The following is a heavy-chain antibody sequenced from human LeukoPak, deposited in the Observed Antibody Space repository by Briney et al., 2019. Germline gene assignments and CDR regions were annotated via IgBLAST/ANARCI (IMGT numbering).Heavy chain of an antibody. CDR2: ISSSGGST. Sequence: GGSLRLSCSASGFTFSSYAMHWVRQAPGKGLEYVSSISSSGGSTYYADAVKGRFTISRYNYKNTLFLQMSSLRTEDTAVYYCASPYSGYDYNFDHWGQGTLVTVSS. D-gene: IGHD5-12*01. J-gene: IGHJ4*02. V-gene: IGHV3-64D*06. CDR1: GFTFSSYA. CDR3: ASPYSGYDYNFDH.